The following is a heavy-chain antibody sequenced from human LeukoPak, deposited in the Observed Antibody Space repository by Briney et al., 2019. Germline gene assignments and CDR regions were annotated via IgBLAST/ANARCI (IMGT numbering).Heavy chain of an antibody. CDR3: ARGPHEKSGYPDD. D-gene: IGHD3-22*01. J-gene: IGHJ4*02. CDR2: ISYDGSNK. Sequence: GGSLRLSCAASGFTFSTYTMNWVRQAPGKGLEWVAVISYDGSNKYYADSVKGRFTISRDNSKNTLYLQMNSLRAEDTAVYYCARGPHEKSGYPDDWGQGTLVTVSS. V-gene: IGHV3-30-3*01. CDR1: GFTFSTYT.